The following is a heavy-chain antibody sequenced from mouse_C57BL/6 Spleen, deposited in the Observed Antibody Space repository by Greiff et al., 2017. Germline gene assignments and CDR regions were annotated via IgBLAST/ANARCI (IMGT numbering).Heavy chain of an antibody. CDR1: GFSLTSYG. J-gene: IGHJ4*01. CDR2: IWGDGST. CDR3: ARQLRLQAMDY. D-gene: IGHD3-2*02. Sequence: VPLVESGPGLVAPSQSLSITCTVSGFSLTSYGVSWVRPPPGKGLEWLGVIWGDGSTNYHSALRSRLSISKDNSKSQVFLKLNSLQTDDTATYYCARQLRLQAMDYWGQGTSVTVSS. V-gene: IGHV2-3*01.